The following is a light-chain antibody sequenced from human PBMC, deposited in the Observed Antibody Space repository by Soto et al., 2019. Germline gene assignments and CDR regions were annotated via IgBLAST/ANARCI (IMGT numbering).Light chain of an antibody. CDR1: QTITRW. CDR3: EVSTIYSCT. CDR2: DAS. V-gene: IGKV1-5*01. Sequence: IPVTQSTYTLYASVGDRVTITCRASQTITRWMAWYQQKPGKAPKLLIYDASTLESGVPSRFSGSRSGTEFTLTISCLQPDDFATYYCEVSTIYSCTFDQGTMV. J-gene: IGKJ1*01.